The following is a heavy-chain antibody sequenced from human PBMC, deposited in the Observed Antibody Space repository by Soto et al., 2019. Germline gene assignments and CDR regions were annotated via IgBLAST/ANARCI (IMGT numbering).Heavy chain of an antibody. CDR3: ARHYDILTGYYSFDY. CDR1: GYTFTSYG. V-gene: IGHV1-18*01. Sequence: ASVKVSCKASGYTFTSYGISWVRQAPGQGLEWMGWISAYNGNTNYAQKLQGRVTMTTDTSTSTAYMELRSLRSDDTAVHYCARHYDILTGYYSFDYWGQGTLVTVSS. CDR2: ISAYNGNT. J-gene: IGHJ4*02. D-gene: IGHD3-9*01.